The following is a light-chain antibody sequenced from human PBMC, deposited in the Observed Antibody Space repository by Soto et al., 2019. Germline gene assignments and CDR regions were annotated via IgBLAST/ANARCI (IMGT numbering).Light chain of an antibody. CDR1: QSVRNN. CDR3: QQYNNWPLA. V-gene: IGKV3-15*01. CDR2: AAS. J-gene: IGKJ4*01. Sequence: EIVMTQSPATLSVSPGERATLSCRASQSVRNNLAWYQQKPGLPPRLLIYAASTRATGIPARFSGSGSGTEFTLTISSLQSEDFAVYYCQQYNNWPLAFGGGTKVDIK.